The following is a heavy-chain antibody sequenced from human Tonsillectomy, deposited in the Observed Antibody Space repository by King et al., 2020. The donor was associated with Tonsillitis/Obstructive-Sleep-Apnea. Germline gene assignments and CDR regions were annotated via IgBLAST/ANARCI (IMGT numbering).Heavy chain of an antibody. CDR1: GFTFSDYY. CDR3: AGGGDFGSGYYLEKKNFDY. CDR2: ISSSSSYT. J-gene: IGHJ4*02. D-gene: IGHD3-3*01. Sequence: VQLVESGGGLVKPGGSLRLSCAASGFTFSDYYMSWIRQAPGKGLEWVSYISSSSSYTNYADSVKGRFTISRDNAKNSLYLQMNSLRAEDTAVYYCAGGGDFGSGYYLEKKNFDYWGQGPLVTVSS. V-gene: IGHV3-11*05.